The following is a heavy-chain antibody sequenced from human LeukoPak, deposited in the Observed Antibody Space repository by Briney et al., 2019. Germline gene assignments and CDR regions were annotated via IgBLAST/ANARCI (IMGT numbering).Heavy chain of an antibody. J-gene: IGHJ5*02. Sequence: SVKVSCKASGGTFSSYAISWVRQAPGQGLEWMGRIIPILGIANYAQKFQGRVTITADKSTSTAYMELSSLRSEDTAVYYCARVLHGSGSYYINSSPGWFDPWGQGTLVTVSS. CDR3: ARVLHGSGSYYINSSPGWFDP. CDR2: IIPILGIA. V-gene: IGHV1-69*04. D-gene: IGHD3-10*01. CDR1: GGTFSSYA.